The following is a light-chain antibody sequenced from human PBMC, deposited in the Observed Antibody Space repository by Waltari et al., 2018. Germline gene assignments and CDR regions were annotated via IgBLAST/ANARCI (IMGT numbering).Light chain of an antibody. CDR3: QHLNSYPIT. CDR2: AAS. CDR1: QGISNY. J-gene: IGKJ5*01. V-gene: IGKV1-9*01. Sequence: DIQFTQSPSFLSASVGDRVPLTCRASQGISNYLAWYQQKPGKAPKLLIYAASTLQSGVPSSFSGSGSGTEFTLTISSLQPEDFATYYCQHLNSYPITFGQGTRLEIK.